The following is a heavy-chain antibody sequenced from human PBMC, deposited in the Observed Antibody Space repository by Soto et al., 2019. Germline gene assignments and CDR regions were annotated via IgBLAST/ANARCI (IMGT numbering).Heavy chain of an antibody. D-gene: IGHD4-4*01. CDR1: GGYISSYD. V-gene: IGHV4-59*08. CDR3: ARHFHSDFFDY. J-gene: IGHJ4*02. Sequence: SETLSLTCTVSGGYISSYDWSWIRQPPGKGLEWIGYIYYSGSTNYNPSLKSRVTISVDTSKNQFSLKLSSVTAADTAVYCCARHFHSDFFDYWGQGTLVTVSS. CDR2: IYYSGST.